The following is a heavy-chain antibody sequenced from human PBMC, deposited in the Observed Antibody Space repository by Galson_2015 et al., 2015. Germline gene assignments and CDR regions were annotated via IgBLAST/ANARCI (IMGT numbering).Heavy chain of an antibody. J-gene: IGHJ2*01. Sequence: SLRLSCAASGFTVSSNYMSWVRQAPGKGLEWVSVIYSGGCTYYADSVKGRFTISRDNSKNTLYLQMNSLRAEDTAVYYCARDIGYWYFDLWGRGTLVTVSS. CDR3: ARDIGYWYFDL. D-gene: IGHD3-10*01. CDR1: GFTVSSNY. CDR2: IYSGGCT. V-gene: IGHV3-66*01.